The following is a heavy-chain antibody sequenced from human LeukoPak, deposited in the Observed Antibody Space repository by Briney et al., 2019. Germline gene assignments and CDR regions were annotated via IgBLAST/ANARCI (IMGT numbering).Heavy chain of an antibody. CDR1: GCIFTSYW. CDR2: IYPGGSDT. J-gene: IGHJ3*02. CDR3: ASALLYDILTGYSPLGAFDI. Sequence: GESLKIYCQGSGCIFTSYWIGWVRPVPGKGLEWMGIIYPGGSDTRYSPSSQGQVTISADKSISTAYLQWSSLKASDTAMYYCASALLYDILTGYSPLGAFDIWGQGTMVTVSS. D-gene: IGHD3-9*01. V-gene: IGHV5-51*01.